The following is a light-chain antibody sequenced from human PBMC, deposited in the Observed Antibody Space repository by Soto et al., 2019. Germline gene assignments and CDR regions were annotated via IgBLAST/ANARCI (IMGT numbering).Light chain of an antibody. CDR3: HQRSNWPPLT. Sequence: EIVLTQSPATLSLSPGERATLSCRASQSVSSYLAWYQQKPGKAPRLLIYDAANRATGIPARFSGSGSGAAFTITISSIEPEDFAVYYCHQRSNWPPLTFGGGTKVEIK. CDR1: QSVSSY. V-gene: IGKV3-11*01. J-gene: IGKJ4*01. CDR2: DAA.